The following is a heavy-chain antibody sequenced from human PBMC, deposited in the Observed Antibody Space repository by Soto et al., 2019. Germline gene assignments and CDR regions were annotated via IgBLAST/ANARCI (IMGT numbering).Heavy chain of an antibody. CDR1: GYSFTVYW. CDR2: IDPSDSYT. V-gene: IGHV5-10-1*01. Sequence: PGESLKISCRGSGYSFTVYWISWMRQMPGKGLEWMGRIDPSDSYTNYSPSFQGHVTISADKSISTAYLQWSSLKASDTAMYYCARHEGGLKNWFDPWGQGTLVTVSS. D-gene: IGHD3-16*01. J-gene: IGHJ5*02. CDR3: ARHEGGLKNWFDP.